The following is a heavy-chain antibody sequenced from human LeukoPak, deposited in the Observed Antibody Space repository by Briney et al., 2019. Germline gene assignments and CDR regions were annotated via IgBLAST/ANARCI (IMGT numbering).Heavy chain of an antibody. CDR1: GXSISSNDYY. CDR3: ARDSQGITMVRGALSYGMDV. Sequence: ASQTLSLTCTVSGXSISSNDYYWGWIRQPPGKGLEWIGYISYSGSTHYNPSLKSRVSISVDTSKNQFSLKLSSVTAADMAVYYCARDSQGITMVRGALSYGMDVWGQGTTVSVSS. D-gene: IGHD3-10*01. J-gene: IGHJ6*02. CDR2: ISYSGST. V-gene: IGHV4-30-4*01.